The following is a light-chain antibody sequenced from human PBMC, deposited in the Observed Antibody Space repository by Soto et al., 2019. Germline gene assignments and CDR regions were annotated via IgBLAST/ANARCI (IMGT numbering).Light chain of an antibody. Sequence: DIQMTQSPSTLSASVGDRVTITCRASQSINTWLAWYQRKPGKAPKLLIYDASSLRSGVPSRFSGSGSGTDFTLTISRLEPEDFAVYYCQQYGSSGTFGQGTKVDIK. CDR1: QSINTW. V-gene: IGKV1-5*01. J-gene: IGKJ1*01. CDR3: QQYGSSGT. CDR2: DAS.